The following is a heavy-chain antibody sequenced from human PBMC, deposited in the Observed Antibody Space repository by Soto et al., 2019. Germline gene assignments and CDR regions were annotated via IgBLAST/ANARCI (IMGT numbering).Heavy chain of an antibody. D-gene: IGHD2-15*01. Sequence: SETLSLTCTVSGGSISSGGYYWIWIRHHPGKGLEWIGYIYYSGSTYYNPSLKSRVTISVDTSKNQFSLKLSSVTAADTAVYYCARDATPIGYCSGGSCYNWFDPWGQGTLVTVSS. J-gene: IGHJ5*02. CDR2: IYYSGST. V-gene: IGHV4-31*03. CDR1: GGSISSGGYY. CDR3: ARDATPIGYCSGGSCYNWFDP.